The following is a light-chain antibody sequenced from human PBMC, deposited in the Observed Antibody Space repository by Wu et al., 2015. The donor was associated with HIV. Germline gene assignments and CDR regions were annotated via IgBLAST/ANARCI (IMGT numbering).Light chain of an antibody. J-gene: IGKJ4*01. V-gene: IGKV1-8*01. CDR1: QDIGTY. CDR3: QQYDTFPFN. Sequence: AIQLAQSPSPLSASTGDTVTITCRASQDIGTYLSWYQQRPGRPPKLLVSAASTLETGVPSRFSGSGSGTQFSLTISCLQSSDFATYFCQQYDTFPFNFGGGTTV. CDR2: AAS.